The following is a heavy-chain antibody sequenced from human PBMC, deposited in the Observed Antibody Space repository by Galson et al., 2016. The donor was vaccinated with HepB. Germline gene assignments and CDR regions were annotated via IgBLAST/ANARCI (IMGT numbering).Heavy chain of an antibody. CDR1: GFTFRSYD. D-gene: IGHD6-6*01. V-gene: IGHV3-13*01. Sequence: SLRLSCEVSGFTFRSYDMHCVRQVTGKGLDWVAAIGSAGDTYYPGSVKGRFAISRENAKKSLFLQMNSLRAGDTAVYYCARGDSSYSGMDVWGQGTAVTVSS. J-gene: IGHJ6*02. CDR3: ARGDSSYSGMDV. CDR2: IGSAGDT.